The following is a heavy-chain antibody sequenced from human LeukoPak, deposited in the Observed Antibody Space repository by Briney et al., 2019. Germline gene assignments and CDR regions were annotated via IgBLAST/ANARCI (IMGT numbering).Heavy chain of an antibody. V-gene: IGHV5-51*01. CDR3: AIDTNNYYGSGSFDY. Sequence: GESLKISCKGSGYSFTSYWIGWVRQMPGKGLEWMGIICPGDSDTRYSPSFQGQVTISADKSISTAYLQWSSLKASDTAMYYCAIDTNNYYGSGSFDYWGQGTLVTVSS. J-gene: IGHJ4*02. CDR2: ICPGDSDT. D-gene: IGHD3-10*01. CDR1: GYSFTSYW.